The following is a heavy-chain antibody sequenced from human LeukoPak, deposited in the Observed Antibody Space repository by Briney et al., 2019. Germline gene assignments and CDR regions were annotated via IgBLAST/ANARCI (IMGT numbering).Heavy chain of an antibody. Sequence: SETLSLTCTVSGGSISDSNYYRGWIRQPPGRGLEWIGNIYYSGSTYYSPSLKSRVTVSVDTSKNQFSLKLSSVTAADTAVYYCARDRTYYYDSSGYLYYYYGMDVWGQGTTVTVSS. CDR1: GGSISDSNYY. CDR2: IYYSGST. V-gene: IGHV4-39*07. CDR3: ARDRTYYYDSSGYLYYYYGMDV. J-gene: IGHJ6*02. D-gene: IGHD3-22*01.